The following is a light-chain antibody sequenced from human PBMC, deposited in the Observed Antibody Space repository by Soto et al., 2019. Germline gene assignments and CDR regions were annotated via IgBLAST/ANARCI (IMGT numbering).Light chain of an antibody. CDR1: ISDVGGYND. CDR2: DVS. V-gene: IGLV2-14*01. J-gene: IGLJ2*01. CDR3: SSFTSSTTPV. Sequence: QSALTQPASVSGSPGQSITISCTGTISDVGGYNDVSWYQQHLGKAPKLMIYDVSTRPSGVSNRFSGSKSGNTASLTNSGLQVEDETDYYCSSFTSSTTPVFGGGTKLT.